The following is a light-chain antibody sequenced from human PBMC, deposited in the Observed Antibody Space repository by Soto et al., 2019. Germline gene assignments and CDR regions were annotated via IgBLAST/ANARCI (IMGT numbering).Light chain of an antibody. CDR2: NNN. J-gene: IGLJ2*01. V-gene: IGLV1-44*01. Sequence: QSVLTQPPSASGTPGQRVTISCSGSTSNIGSKTVSWYQQLPGSAPSVLIYNNNERPSGVPDRVSGSKSGTSASLASSGLQSEDEADYYCSTWDDSLPAVFGGGTKVTVL. CDR3: STWDDSLPAV. CDR1: TSNIGSKT.